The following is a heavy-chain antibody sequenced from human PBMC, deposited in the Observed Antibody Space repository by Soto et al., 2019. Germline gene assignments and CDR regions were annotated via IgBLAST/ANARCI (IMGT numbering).Heavy chain of an antibody. V-gene: IGHV1-18*01. CDR3: VRDSPIGSTFSGYDGIDY. Sequence: ASVKVSCKASGYTFTSYGISWVRQAPGQGLEWMGWISAFNGNTYYAQKLQGRVTMTTDTSTSTAYMELRSLRSDDTAVYYCVRDSPIGSTFSGYDGIDYWGQGTLVTVSS. CDR2: ISAFNGNT. D-gene: IGHD5-12*01. J-gene: IGHJ4*02. CDR1: GYTFTSYG.